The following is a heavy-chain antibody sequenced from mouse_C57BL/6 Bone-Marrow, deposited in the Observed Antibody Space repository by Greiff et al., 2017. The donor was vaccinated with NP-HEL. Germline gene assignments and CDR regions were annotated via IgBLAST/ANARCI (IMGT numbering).Heavy chain of an antibody. CDR3: ERRPIPHYYGSSYGYFDY. D-gene: IGHD1-1*01. V-gene: IGHV5-6*02. CDR2: ISSGGSYT. CDR1: GFTFSSYG. J-gene: IGHJ2*01. Sequence: EVKVVESGGDLVKPGGSLKLSCAASGFTFSSYGMSWVRQTPDKRLEWVATISSGGSYTYYPDSVKGRFTISRDNAKNTLYLQMSSLKSEDTAMYYGERRPIPHYYGSSYGYFDYWGKGTTLTVSS.